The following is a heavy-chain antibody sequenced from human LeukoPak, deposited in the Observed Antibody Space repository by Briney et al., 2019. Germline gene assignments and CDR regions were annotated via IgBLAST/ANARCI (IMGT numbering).Heavy chain of an antibody. Sequence: QSGGSLRLSCAASGFTFSSYGMHWVRQAPGKGLEWVAVISYDGSNKYYADSVKGRFTISRDNSKNTLYLQMNSLRAEDTAVYYCAKVIMVRGTETYYYYGMDVWGQGTTVTVSS. CDR1: GFTFSSYG. V-gene: IGHV3-30*18. D-gene: IGHD3-10*01. CDR3: AKVIMVRGTETYYYYGMDV. J-gene: IGHJ6*02. CDR2: ISYDGSNK.